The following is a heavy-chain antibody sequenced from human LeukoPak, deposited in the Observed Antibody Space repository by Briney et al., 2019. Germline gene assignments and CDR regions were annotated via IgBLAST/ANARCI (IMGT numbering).Heavy chain of an antibody. CDR3: AKEHLEVNGIAWHGAGFDF. CDR2: ISGSGGGT. J-gene: IGHJ4*01. CDR1: GFTFSTYA. D-gene: IGHD3-3*02. V-gene: IGHV3-23*01. Sequence: GGSLRPSCAASGFTFSTYAMSWVRQAPGKGLEWVSAISGSGGGTDYTDSVKGRFTISRDNSKNTLYLQMNSLRAEDTAVYYYAKEHLEVNGIAWHGAGFDFWGQGTMVTVSS.